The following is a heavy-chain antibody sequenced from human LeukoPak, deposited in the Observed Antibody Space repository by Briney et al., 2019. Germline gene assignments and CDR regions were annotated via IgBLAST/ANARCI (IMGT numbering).Heavy chain of an antibody. CDR1: GGSFSGYY. J-gene: IGHJ5*02. V-gene: IGHV4-34*01. CDR3: ARDNCSSTSCSIDP. D-gene: IGHD2-2*01. Sequence: SETLSLTCAVYGGSFSGYYWSWIRQPPGKGLEWIGEINHSGSTNYNPSLKSRVTISVDTSKNQFSLKLSSVTAADTAVYYCARDNCSSTSCSIDPWGQGTLVTVSS. CDR2: INHSGST.